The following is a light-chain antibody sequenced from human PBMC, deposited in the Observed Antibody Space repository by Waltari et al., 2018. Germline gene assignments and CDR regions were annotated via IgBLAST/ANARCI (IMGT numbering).Light chain of an antibody. CDR3: QRAYNTPVT. V-gene: IGKV1-39*01. CDR2: GAS. J-gene: IGKJ3*01. Sequence: DIQMTQSPSSLSASVGDRVAITCRASQTINNFLNWYQKKPGKAPKLLIYGASTLHNGVPSRFSGSASGIDFTLIISSLQPEDFATYYCQRAYNTPVTFGPGTKVDIK. CDR1: QTINNF.